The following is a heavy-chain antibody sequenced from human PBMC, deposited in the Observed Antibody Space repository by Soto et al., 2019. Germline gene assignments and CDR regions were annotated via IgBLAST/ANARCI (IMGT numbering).Heavy chain of an antibody. CDR3: ARRYAGNFDY. D-gene: IGHD2-8*01. J-gene: IGHJ4*02. CDR1: GGSFSGYY. Sequence: SETLSLTCAVYGGSFSGYYWSWIRQPPGKGLEWIGEINHSGSTNYSPSLKSRVTISVDTSKNQFSLKLSSVTAADTAVYYCARRYAGNFDYWGQGTLVTVSS. V-gene: IGHV4-34*01. CDR2: INHSGST.